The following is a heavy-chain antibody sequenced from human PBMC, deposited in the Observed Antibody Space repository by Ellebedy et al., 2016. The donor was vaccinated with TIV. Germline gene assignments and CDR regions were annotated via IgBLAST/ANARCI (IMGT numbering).Heavy chain of an antibody. CDR2: INPSGGST. CDR1: GYTFTSYY. J-gene: IGHJ6*02. V-gene: IGHV1-46*01. Sequence: ASVKVSCXASGYTFTSYYMHWVRQAPGQGLEWMGIINPSGGSTSYAQKFQGRVTMTRDTSTSTVYMELSSLRSEDTAVYYCARALTFVVVPAAHDYYYGMDVWGQGTTVTVSS. D-gene: IGHD2-2*01. CDR3: ARALTFVVVPAAHDYYYGMDV.